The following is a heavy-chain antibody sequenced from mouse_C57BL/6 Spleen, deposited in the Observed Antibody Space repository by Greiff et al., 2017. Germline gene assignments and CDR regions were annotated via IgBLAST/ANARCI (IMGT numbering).Heavy chain of an antibody. CDR1: GYSITSGYY. CDR2: ISYDGSN. J-gene: IGHJ1*03. CDR3: ASCGGRYFDV. Sequence: ESGPGLVKPSQSLSLTCSVTGYSITSGYYWNWIRQFPGNKLEWMGYISYDGSNNYNPSLKNRISITRDTSKNQFFLKLNSVTTEDTATYYCASCGGRYFDVWGTGTTVTVSS. V-gene: IGHV3-6*01.